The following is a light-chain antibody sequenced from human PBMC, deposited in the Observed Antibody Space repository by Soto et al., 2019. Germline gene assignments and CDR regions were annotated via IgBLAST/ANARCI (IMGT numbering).Light chain of an antibody. J-gene: IGKJ1*01. CDR3: QHYNSYSEA. CDR2: KAS. V-gene: IGKV1-5*03. CDR1: QTISSC. Sequence: DIPMTQSPSTLSGSVGDRVTITCRASQTISSCLAWYQQKPGKATKLLIYKASTLKSGVPSRFSGSGSGTEFTLTISSLQPDDFATYYCQHYNSYSEAFGQGTKVEL.